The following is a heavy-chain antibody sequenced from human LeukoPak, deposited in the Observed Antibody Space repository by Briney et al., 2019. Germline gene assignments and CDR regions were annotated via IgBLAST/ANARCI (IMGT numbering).Heavy chain of an antibody. CDR1: GYSISSAYY. J-gene: IGHJ4*02. V-gene: IGHV4-38-2*02. D-gene: IGHD3-22*01. CDR2: MYHSGST. CDR3: ARETRGYDSSGSSDC. Sequence: SETLSLTCSVSGYSISSAYYWGWIRQPPGKGLEWIGTMYHSGSTNYNPSLKSRVTISVDTSKNQFSLKLSSVTAADTAVYYCARETRGYDSSGSSDCWGQGTLVTVSS.